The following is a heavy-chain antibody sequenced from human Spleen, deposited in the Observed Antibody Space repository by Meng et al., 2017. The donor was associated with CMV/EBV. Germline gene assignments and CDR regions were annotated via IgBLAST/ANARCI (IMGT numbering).Heavy chain of an antibody. CDR1: GFSLSTSGVG. CDR2: IYWNDDK. CDR3: AHNEGDGYPLNWFDP. V-gene: IGHV2-5*01. D-gene: IGHD3-22*01. J-gene: IGHJ5*02. Sequence: GFSLSTSGVGVGWSRQPPGKALEWLALIYWNDDKRYSPSLKSRLTITKDTSKNQVVLTMTNMDPVDTATYYCAHNEGDGYPLNWFDPWGQGTLVTVSS.